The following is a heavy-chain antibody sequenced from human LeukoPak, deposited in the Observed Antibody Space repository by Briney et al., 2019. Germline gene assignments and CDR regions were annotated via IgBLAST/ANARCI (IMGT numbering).Heavy chain of an antibody. J-gene: IGHJ6*03. CDR1: GGSFSGYY. Sequence: SETLSLTGAVYGGSFSGYYWSWIRQPPGKGLEWIGEINHSGSTNYNPPLKSRVTISVDTSKNQFSLKLSSVTAADTAVYYCTTGVGCGWGLGYYYYMDVWGKGTTVTVSS. V-gene: IGHV4-34*01. CDR3: TTGVGCGWGLGYYYYMDV. D-gene: IGHD6-19*01. CDR2: INHSGST.